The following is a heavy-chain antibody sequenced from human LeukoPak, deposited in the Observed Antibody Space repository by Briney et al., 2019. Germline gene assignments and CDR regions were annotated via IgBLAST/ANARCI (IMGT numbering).Heavy chain of an antibody. Sequence: KSSETLSLTCLVSGGSISNNYWSWIRQPTGKGLEWIGYIYYTGSTSYNPHLKSRVSISVDTSKNQFSLRLTSVTAADTAVYCCAKYRPSGSVWVGFDIWGQGTMVTVSS. J-gene: IGHJ3*02. D-gene: IGHD3-16*01. CDR1: GGSISNNY. V-gene: IGHV4-59*08. CDR2: IYYTGST. CDR3: AKYRPSGSVWVGFDI.